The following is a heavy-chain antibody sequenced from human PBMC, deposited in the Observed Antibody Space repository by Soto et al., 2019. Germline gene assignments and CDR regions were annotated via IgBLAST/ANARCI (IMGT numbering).Heavy chain of an antibody. J-gene: IGHJ4*02. CDR1: GFAFSNYA. CDR3: ASDLTVTTLGYFDL. Sequence: PGGSLRLSCAASGFAFSNYAMNWVRQAPGKELEWVSAINSGGTPYYADSVKGRFTISRDNSKNTLYLQMNSLRAEDTAVYYWASDLTVTTLGYFDLWGQGALVTVFS. V-gene: IGHV3-23*01. CDR2: INSGGTP. D-gene: IGHD4-17*01.